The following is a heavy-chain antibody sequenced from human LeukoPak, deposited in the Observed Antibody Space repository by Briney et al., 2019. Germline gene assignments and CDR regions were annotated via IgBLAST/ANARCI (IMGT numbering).Heavy chain of an antibody. D-gene: IGHD3-22*01. CDR1: GGSFSGYY. CDR2: INHSGST. Sequence: SETLSLTCAVYGGSFSGYYWSWIRQPPGKGLEWIGEINHSGSTDYNPSLKSRVTISVDTSKNQFSLKLSSVTAADTAVYYCASRPVGYYDSSGYYWAFDIWGQGTMVTVSS. V-gene: IGHV4-34*01. J-gene: IGHJ3*02. CDR3: ASRPVGYYDSSGYYWAFDI.